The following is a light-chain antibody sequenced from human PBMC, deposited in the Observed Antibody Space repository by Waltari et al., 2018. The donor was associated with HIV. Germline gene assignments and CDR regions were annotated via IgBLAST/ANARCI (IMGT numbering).Light chain of an antibody. Sequence: QSVLKQPPSVSVSPGQRVTISCSGSSSSLGTKYDLHWYTQLPRPAPRRLIYGYYNRPTGVPERVAASRHGIQASLAITGLHPEAEADYYCQSYDTIVGGFSVFGTGPNVSV. J-gene: IGLJ1*01. CDR1: SSSLGTKYD. CDR3: QSYDTIVGGFSV. V-gene: IGLV1-40*01. CDR2: GYY.